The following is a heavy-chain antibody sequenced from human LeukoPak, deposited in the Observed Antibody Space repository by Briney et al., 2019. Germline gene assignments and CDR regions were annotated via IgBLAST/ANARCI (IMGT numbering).Heavy chain of an antibody. CDR2: IDPTTGGT. CDR3: ARPEYRYGYLLDY. V-gene: IGHV1-2*02. Sequence: EASVKVSFKAFGYPFSGHNIHWVRQAPGQGLEWVGWIDPTTGGTNYAQRFQGRVTLTRDTSITTAYMELNSLTSDDTAVYFCARPEYRYGYLLDYWGQGTLITVSS. CDR1: GYPFSGHN. D-gene: IGHD5-18*01. J-gene: IGHJ4*02.